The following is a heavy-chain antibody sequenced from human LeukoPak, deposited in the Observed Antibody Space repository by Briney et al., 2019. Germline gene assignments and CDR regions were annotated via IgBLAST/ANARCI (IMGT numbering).Heavy chain of an antibody. CDR3: TLIQGWGSGSYYRDF. V-gene: IGHV3-23*01. Sequence: PGGSLRLSCAASGLTFSNYAMSWVRQAPGKGLEWVSGISDSGGSTYYADSVKGRFIISRDNSKNTLYLQMNSLKTEDTAVYYCTLIQGWGSGSYYRDFWGQGTLVTVSS. J-gene: IGHJ4*02. CDR1: GLTFSNYA. D-gene: IGHD3-10*01. CDR2: ISDSGGST.